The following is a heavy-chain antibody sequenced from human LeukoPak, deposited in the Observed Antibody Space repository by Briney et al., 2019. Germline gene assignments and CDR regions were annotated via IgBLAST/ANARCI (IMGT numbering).Heavy chain of an antibody. Sequence: SETLSLTCTVSGGSISSYYWSWIRQPAGKGLEWIGRIYYSGSTYYNPSLKSRVTMSVDTSKNQFSLRLSSMTAADTAVYYCAREGSGSYYEGFDYWGQGTLVTVSS. D-gene: IGHD1-26*01. CDR1: GGSISSYY. J-gene: IGHJ4*02. CDR3: AREGSGSYYEGFDY. CDR2: IYYSGST. V-gene: IGHV4-4*07.